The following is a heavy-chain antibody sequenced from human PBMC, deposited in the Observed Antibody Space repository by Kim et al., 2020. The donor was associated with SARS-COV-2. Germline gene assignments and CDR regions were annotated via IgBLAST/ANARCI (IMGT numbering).Heavy chain of an antibody. CDR1: GFTFGDYG. D-gene: IGHD3-22*01. J-gene: IGHJ3*02. Sequence: GGSLRLSCTGFGFTFGDYGVIWLRQAPGKGLECVGVIRSQPYGATAEYAASVKDRFTISRDDSKSIAFLQMNSLKTEDTAVYYCTRFGPYFSDTSALSSLDAFDIWGQGTMVTVSS. CDR2: IRSQPYGATA. V-gene: IGHV3-49*03. CDR3: TRFGPYFSDTSALSSLDAFDI.